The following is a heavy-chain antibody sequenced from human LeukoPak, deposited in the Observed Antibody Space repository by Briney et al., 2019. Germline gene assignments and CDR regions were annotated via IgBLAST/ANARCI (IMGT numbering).Heavy chain of an antibody. J-gene: IGHJ4*02. CDR3: ARDRYCVSTNCPYDC. CDR2: FDTGFGT. V-gene: IGHV3-23*01. CDR1: GFTFSTAS. D-gene: IGHD2-2*01. Sequence: PGGSLRLSCAASGFTFSTASLHWVRQAPGRGLEWVSAFDTGFGTYYPDSLRGRFTISRDNSKNTLFLQMNSLRAEDTAVYYCARDRYCVSTNCPYDCWGQGTPVTVSS.